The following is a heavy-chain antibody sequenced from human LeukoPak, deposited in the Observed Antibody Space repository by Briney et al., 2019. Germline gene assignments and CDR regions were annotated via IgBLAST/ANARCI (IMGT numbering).Heavy chain of an antibody. Sequence: GASVKVSCKVSGYTLTELSMHWVRQAPGKGLEWMGGFDPEDGETLYAQKFQGRVIMTEDTSTDTAYMGLSSLRSEDTAVYYGATARLLLWFGKFPCALDYWGQGTLVTVSS. J-gene: IGHJ4*02. CDR2: FDPEDGET. V-gene: IGHV1-24*01. CDR3: ATARLLLWFGKFPCALDY. CDR1: GYTLTELS. D-gene: IGHD3-10*01.